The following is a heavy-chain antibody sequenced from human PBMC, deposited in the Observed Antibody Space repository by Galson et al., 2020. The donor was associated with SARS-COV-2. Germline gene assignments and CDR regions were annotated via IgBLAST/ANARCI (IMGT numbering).Heavy chain of an antibody. CDR1: GFTFSNFW. V-gene: IGHV3-74*01. CDR3: SATRAY. J-gene: IGHJ4*02. Sequence: GGSLRLSCSTSGFTFSNFWMHWVRQAPGKGLVWVSRINSNGTNSTYADSVKGRFTISRDNAKNILYLQMSSLRAEDTAVYYCSATRAYWGRGTLVTVSS. D-gene: IGHD6-25*01. CDR2: INSNGTNS.